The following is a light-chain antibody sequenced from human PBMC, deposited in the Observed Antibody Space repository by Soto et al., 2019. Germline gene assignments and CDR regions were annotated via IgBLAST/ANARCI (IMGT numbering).Light chain of an antibody. CDR1: SSDVGSYNL. CDR2: EGS. CDR3: CSYAGSSTDVV. J-gene: IGLJ2*01. Sequence: QSVLTQPASVSGYPGQSITISCTGTSSDVGSYNLVSWYQQHPGKAPKLMIYEGSKRPSGVSNRFSGSKSGNTASLTISGLQAEDEADYYCCSYAGSSTDVVFGGGTQLTVL. V-gene: IGLV2-23*01.